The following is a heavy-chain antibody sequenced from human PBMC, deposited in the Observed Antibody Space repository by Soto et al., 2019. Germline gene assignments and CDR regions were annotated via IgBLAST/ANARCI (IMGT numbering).Heavy chain of an antibody. Sequence: QVQLVESGGGVVQPGRSLRLSCAVSGFTVSTYGMHWVRQAPGKGLEWVAVISRDGGTKYYADSVKGRFTISRDNSRNTLFLEMNSLRGDDMAVYYCTGGVASGYWGQVTLVTVSS. D-gene: IGHD2-8*02. CDR3: TGGVASGY. J-gene: IGHJ4*02. V-gene: IGHV3-30*03. CDR1: GFTVSTYG. CDR2: ISRDGGTK.